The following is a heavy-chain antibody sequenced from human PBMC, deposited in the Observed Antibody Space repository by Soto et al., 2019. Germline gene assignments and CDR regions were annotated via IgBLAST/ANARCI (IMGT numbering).Heavy chain of an antibody. CDR2: ISSSSSTI. D-gene: IGHD5-18*01. CDR3: ARDLGYSYGPNDY. CDR1: GFTFSSYS. Sequence: EVQLVESGGGLVQPGGSLRLSCAASGFTFSSYSMNWVRQAPGKGLEWVSYISSSSSTIYYADSVKGRLTISRDNAKNSLYLQMNSRRAEETSVYYCARDLGYSYGPNDYWGQGTLVTVSS. V-gene: IGHV3-48*01. J-gene: IGHJ4*02.